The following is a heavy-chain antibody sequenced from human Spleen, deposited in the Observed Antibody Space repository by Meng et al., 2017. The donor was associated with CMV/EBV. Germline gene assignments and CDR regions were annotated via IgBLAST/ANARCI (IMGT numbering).Heavy chain of an antibody. CDR3: ARDLAIWFGESNYFDY. J-gene: IGHJ4*02. CDR2: SSAYNGDT. V-gene: IGHV1-18*01. Sequence: GYTFTNYGISWVRQAPGQGLEWMGWSSAYNGDTNYAQKLQGRVTMTTDTSTSTAYMELRSLRSDDTAIYYCARDLAIWFGESNYFDYWGQGTLVTVSS. D-gene: IGHD3-10*01. CDR1: GYTFTNYG.